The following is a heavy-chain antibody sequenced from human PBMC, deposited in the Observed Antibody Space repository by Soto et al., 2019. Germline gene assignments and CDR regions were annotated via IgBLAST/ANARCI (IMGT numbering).Heavy chain of an antibody. D-gene: IGHD2-15*01. V-gene: IGHV1-3*01. J-gene: IGHJ5*02. CDR2: INAGNGNT. CDR3: ARGEGYCSGGSCYRWFDP. Sequence: ASVKVSCKASGYTFTKYAMHWVRQAPGQRLEWMGWINAGNGNTKYSQKFQGRVTITRDTSASTAYMELSSLRSEDTAVYYCARGEGYCSGGSCYRWFDPWGQGTLVTVYS. CDR1: GYTFTKYA.